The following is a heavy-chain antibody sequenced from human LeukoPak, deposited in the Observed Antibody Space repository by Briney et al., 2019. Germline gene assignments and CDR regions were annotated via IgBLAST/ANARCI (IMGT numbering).Heavy chain of an antibody. D-gene: IGHD5-18*01. V-gene: IGHV3-7*01. Sequence: PGGSLRLSCAASGFTFSSYWMSWVRQAPGKRLEWVATIKQDGSEKYYVDSVKGRFTISRDNAKNSLYLQMNSLRAEDTAVYYCARDRFTATDAFDIWGQGTMVTVSS. CDR2: IKQDGSEK. J-gene: IGHJ3*02. CDR1: GFTFSSYW. CDR3: ARDRFTATDAFDI.